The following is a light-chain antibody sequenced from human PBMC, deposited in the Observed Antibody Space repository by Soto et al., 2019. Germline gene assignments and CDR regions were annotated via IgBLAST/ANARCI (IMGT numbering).Light chain of an antibody. CDR3: PSYDSSQSAWV. CDR1: SSNIGAGYD. CDR2: DNN. J-gene: IGLJ2*01. V-gene: IGLV1-40*01. Sequence: QSVLTQPPSVSAAPGQRVTISCTGSSSNIGAGYDVHWYQQVPGTAPKLLIYDNNNRPSGVPDRFSGSKSGTSASLAITGLQAEDEDDYYCPSYDSSQSAWVFGGGTKVTVL.